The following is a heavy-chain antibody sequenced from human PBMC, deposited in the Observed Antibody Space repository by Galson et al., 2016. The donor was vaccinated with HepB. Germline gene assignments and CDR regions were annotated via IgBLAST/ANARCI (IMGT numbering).Heavy chain of an antibody. CDR2: ISGVSDRI. CDR3: AKESPYSNVRHYYLEN. Sequence: SLRLSCAASGFTFSNYAMSWVRQAPGKGPEWVSAISGVSDRIYYAGSMKDRFIISRDDSRNMLFLQLNSLRAEDTAIYYCAKESPYSNVRHYYLENWGLGTLVTVSS. V-gene: IGHV3-23*01. J-gene: IGHJ4*01. D-gene: IGHD4-11*01. CDR1: GFTFSNYA.